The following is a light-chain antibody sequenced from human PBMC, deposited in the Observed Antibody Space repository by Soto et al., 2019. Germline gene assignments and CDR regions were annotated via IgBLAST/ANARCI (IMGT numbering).Light chain of an antibody. V-gene: IGKV3-20*01. Sequence: EIVLTQSPGTLSLSPGERATLSCRASQSVSSSYLAWYQQKPGQAPRLLIYGASSRATGIPDRFSGSGSGTDFPLHSSRLEPEDFAVYYCQQYGSSITFGQGTRLEIK. CDR1: QSVSSSY. J-gene: IGKJ5*01. CDR3: QQYGSSIT. CDR2: GAS.